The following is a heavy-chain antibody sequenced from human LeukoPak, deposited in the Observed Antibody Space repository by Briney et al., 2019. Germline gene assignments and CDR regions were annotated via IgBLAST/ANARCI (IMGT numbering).Heavy chain of an antibody. CDR2: LYSGGST. D-gene: IGHD6-19*01. Sequence: GGSLRLSCAASGLSVRGNYMSWVRQAPGKGLEWVSVLYSGGSTFYADSVKGRFTVSRDNSKNTLYLQMSSLRAEDTAVYYCVKDTKSRSLPGIAVAGTSNYYGMDVWGQGTTVTVSS. CDR1: GLSVRGNY. V-gene: IGHV3-66*01. J-gene: IGHJ6*02. CDR3: VKDTKSRSLPGIAVAGTSNYYGMDV.